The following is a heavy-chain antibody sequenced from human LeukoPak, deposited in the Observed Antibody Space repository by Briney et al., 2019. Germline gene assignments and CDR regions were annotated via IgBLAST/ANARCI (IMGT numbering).Heavy chain of an antibody. CDR2: IYPDNSDT. CDR1: GSIFGNYW. CDR3: ARCQASTGYYDF. V-gene: IGHV5-51*01. J-gene: IGHJ4*02. D-gene: IGHD3-22*01. Sequence: GESLQISCQGSGSIFGNYWIGWVRRVPGKGLEWMGIIYPDNSDTRYSRSFQGQVTISADKAISTAYLQWSSLKASDTAMYYWARCQASTGYYDFWGQGTLVTVSS.